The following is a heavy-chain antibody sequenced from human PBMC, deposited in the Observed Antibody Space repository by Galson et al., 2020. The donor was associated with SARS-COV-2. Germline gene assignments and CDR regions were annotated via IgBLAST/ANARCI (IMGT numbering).Heavy chain of an antibody. Sequence: GGSLRLSCAASGFTFSSHAMHWVRQAPGKGLEWVAQIFFDGSDKYYGDSVKGLFTISRDSSKNTVYLQMNNLRADDTAVYYCARDGQTSSGWAFDYWGQGTLVTVSS. CDR1: GFTFSSHA. CDR3: ARDGQTSSGWAFDY. V-gene: IGHV3-33*01. D-gene: IGHD6-19*01. J-gene: IGHJ4*02. CDR2: IFFDGSDK.